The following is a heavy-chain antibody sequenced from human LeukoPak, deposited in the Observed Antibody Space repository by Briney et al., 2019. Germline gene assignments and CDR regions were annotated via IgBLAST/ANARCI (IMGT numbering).Heavy chain of an antibody. CDR3: ARAASEWLVQGY. CDR1: GYTFTSYY. J-gene: IGHJ4*02. CDR2: IKPSGGST. Sequence: ASVKVSCKASGYTFTSYYMHWVRQAPGQGLEWMGIIKPSGGSTSYAQKFQGRVTMTRDTSTSTVYMELSSLRSEDTAVYYCARAASEWLVQGYWGQGTLVTVSS. D-gene: IGHD6-19*01. V-gene: IGHV1-46*01.